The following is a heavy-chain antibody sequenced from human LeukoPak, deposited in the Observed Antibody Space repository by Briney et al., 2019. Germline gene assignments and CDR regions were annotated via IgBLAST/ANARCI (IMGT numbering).Heavy chain of an antibody. CDR1: GFTFSSYA. D-gene: IGHD2-15*01. CDR2: ISSSGSST. Sequence: GGSLRLSCAASGFTFSSYAMSWVRQAPGKGLEWISYISSSGSSTKYADSVKGRFTISRDNTKNSLYLQMTSLRADDTAVYYCASKGGYWGQGTLVTVSS. CDR3: ASKGGY. J-gene: IGHJ4*02. V-gene: IGHV3-48*04.